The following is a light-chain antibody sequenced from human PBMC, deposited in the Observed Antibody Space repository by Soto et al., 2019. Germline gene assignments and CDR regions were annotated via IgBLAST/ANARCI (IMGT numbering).Light chain of an antibody. CDR1: SSDVGSYNL. V-gene: IGLV2-23*02. CDR3: CAYAGSSTLV. CDR2: EVN. J-gene: IGLJ2*01. Sequence: QSALTQPASVSGSPGQSITISCPGTSSDVGSYNLVSWYQQHPGKAPKLMIFEVNKRPSGVSNRFSGSQSGNTASLTISGLQAEDEADYYCCAYAGSSTLVFGGGTKLTVL.